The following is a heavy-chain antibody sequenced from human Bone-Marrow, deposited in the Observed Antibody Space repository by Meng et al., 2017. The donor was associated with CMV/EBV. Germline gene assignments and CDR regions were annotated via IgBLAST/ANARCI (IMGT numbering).Heavy chain of an antibody. CDR1: GFTFSSYS. D-gene: IGHD3-22*01. J-gene: IGHJ3*02. CDR2: ISSSSSYI. V-gene: IGHV3-21*04. CDR3: AKDLYYYDSSGYYYEPLAFDI. Sequence: GGSLRLSCAASGFTFSSYSMNWVRQAPGKGLEWVSSISSSSSYIYYADSVKGRFTISRDNSKNTLYLQMNSLRAEDTAVYYCAKDLYYYDSSGYYYEPLAFDIWGQGTMVTVSS.